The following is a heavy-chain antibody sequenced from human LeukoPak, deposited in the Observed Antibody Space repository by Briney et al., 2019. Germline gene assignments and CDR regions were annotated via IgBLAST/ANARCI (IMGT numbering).Heavy chain of an antibody. J-gene: IGHJ5*02. CDR2: ISSSSSYI. V-gene: IGHV3-21*01. CDR1: GFTFSSYS. CDR3: ARGEYSSSSIALDP. Sequence: GGSLRLSCAASGFTFSSYSMNWVRQAPGKGLEWVSSISSSSSYIYYADSVKGRFTISSDNAKNSLYLQMNSLRAEDTAVYYCARGEYSSSSIALDPWGQGTLVTVSS. D-gene: IGHD6-6*01.